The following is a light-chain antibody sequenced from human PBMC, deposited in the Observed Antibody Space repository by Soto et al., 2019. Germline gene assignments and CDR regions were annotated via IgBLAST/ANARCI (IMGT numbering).Light chain of an antibody. CDR3: QQYDNLPIT. J-gene: IGKJ5*01. Sequence: DIQMTQSPSSLSASVGDVVTITCQASQDISNYLNWYQLKQGKAPKLLIYDASNLETGVPSRFSGGGSGTDFNFTISSLQPEDIATYYCQQYDNLPITFGQGTRLEI. V-gene: IGKV1-33*01. CDR1: QDISNY. CDR2: DAS.